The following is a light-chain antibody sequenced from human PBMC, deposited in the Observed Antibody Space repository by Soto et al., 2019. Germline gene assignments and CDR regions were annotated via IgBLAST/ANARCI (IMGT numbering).Light chain of an antibody. Sequence: QSALTQPASVSGPPGQSIAISCNGSSSDVGSYNLVSWYQQYPGKAPKVMIFEGTKRPSGVSDRFSGSKSGNTASLTISGLQTEDEADYYCCSYAGGRTYVFGTGTKVTVL. CDR2: EGT. CDR1: SSDVGSYNL. V-gene: IGLV2-23*01. CDR3: CSYAGGRTYV. J-gene: IGLJ1*01.